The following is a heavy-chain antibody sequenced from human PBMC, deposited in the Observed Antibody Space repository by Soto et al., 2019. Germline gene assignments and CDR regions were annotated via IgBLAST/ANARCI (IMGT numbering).Heavy chain of an antibody. CDR1: GGSISSGGYS. D-gene: IGHD3-10*01. CDR2: IYHSGST. V-gene: IGHV4-30-2*02. CDR3: ASVRMGVAAGYFGWFDP. Sequence: SETLSLTCAVSGGSISSGGYSWSWIRQPPGKGLEWIGYIYHSGSTNYNPSLKNRVTISIDTSKNQFSLKLSSVTTADTAVYYCASVRMGVAAGYFGWFDPWGQGTLVTVSS. J-gene: IGHJ5*02.